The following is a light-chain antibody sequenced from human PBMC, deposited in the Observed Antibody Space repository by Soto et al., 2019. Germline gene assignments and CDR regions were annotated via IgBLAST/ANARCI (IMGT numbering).Light chain of an antibody. Sequence: AIQMTQSPSSLSASVGDRVIITCRASQGLSKDVSWYQQKLGKAPKLLIYAASSLHYGVPSRFSGSGSGTDFTLTISSLEPEDFATYYCLQDHSYPWTFGQGTKVEVK. CDR1: QGLSKD. CDR3: LQDHSYPWT. V-gene: IGKV1-6*01. J-gene: IGKJ1*01. CDR2: AAS.